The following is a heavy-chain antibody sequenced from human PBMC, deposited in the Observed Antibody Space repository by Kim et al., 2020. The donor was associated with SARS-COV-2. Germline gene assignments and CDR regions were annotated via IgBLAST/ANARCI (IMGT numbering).Heavy chain of an antibody. D-gene: IGHD5-18*01. J-gene: IGHJ4*02. CDR1: GFTFSSYS. Sequence: GWSLRLSCAASGFTFSSYSMNWVRQAPGKGLEWVSSISSSSSYIYYADSVKGRFTISRDNAKNSLYLQMNSLRAEDTAVYYCAREYPGYSYGPFDYWGQGTLVTVSS. CDR3: AREYPGYSYGPFDY. V-gene: IGHV3-21*01. CDR2: ISSSSSYI.